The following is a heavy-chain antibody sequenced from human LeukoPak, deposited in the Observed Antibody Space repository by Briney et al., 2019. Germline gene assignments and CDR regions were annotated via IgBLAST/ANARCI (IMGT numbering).Heavy chain of an antibody. D-gene: IGHD3-10*01. CDR2: INHSGST. V-gene: IGHV4-34*01. Sequence: PSETLSLTCAVYGGSFSGYYWSWIRQPPGKGLELIGEINHSGSTNYNPSLKSRVTISVDTSKNQFSLKLSSVTAADTAVYYCARGRWFGELFYRPGDSYFDYWGQGTLVTVSS. CDR3: ARGRWFGELFYRPGDSYFDY. CDR1: GGSFSGYY. J-gene: IGHJ4*02.